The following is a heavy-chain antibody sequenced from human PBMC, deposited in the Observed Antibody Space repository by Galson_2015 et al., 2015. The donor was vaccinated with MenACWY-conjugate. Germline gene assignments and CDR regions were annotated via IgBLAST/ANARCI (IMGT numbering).Heavy chain of an antibody. CDR3: ARHPPGGRGMDV. J-gene: IGHJ6*02. Sequence: QSGAEVKKPGDSLKISCKASGYIFTTYWIAWVRQMPGKGLEWMGLISPGDSNTRYSPSFQGQVTISADKSISTAYLQWSSLKASDTAMYYCARHPPGGRGMDVWGQGTPVTVSS. V-gene: IGHV5-51*01. D-gene: IGHD1-26*01. CDR1: GYIFTTYW. CDR2: ISPGDSNT.